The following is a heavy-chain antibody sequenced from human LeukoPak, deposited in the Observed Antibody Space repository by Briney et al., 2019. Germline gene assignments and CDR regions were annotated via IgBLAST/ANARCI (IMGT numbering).Heavy chain of an antibody. CDR1: GGSISTYY. Sequence: SETLSLTSTVSGGSISTYYWSWIRQPPGKGLEWIGYIYYSGSTNYNPSLKSRVTISVDTPKNQFSLKLSSVTAADTAVYYCARGATSLSYFDSRGQGTLVTVSS. CDR3: ARGATSLSYFDS. D-gene: IGHD2/OR15-2a*01. J-gene: IGHJ4*02. CDR2: IYYSGST. V-gene: IGHV4-59*01.